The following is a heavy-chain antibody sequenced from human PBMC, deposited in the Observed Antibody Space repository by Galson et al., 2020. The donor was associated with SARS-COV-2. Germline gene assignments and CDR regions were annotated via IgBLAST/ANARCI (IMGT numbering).Heavy chain of an antibody. Sequence: ASVKVSCKASGYTFTGYYIHWVRQAPGQGLEWMGWIKPNSGGTNYAQKFQGRATMTRDTSINTAYMELSRLRSDDTAVYYCARGLDTLTGYSLAYWGQGTLVTVSP. CDR1: GYTFTGYY. V-gene: IGHV1-2*02. J-gene: IGHJ4*02. CDR2: IKPNSGGT. D-gene: IGHD3-9*01. CDR3: ARGLDTLTGYSLAY.